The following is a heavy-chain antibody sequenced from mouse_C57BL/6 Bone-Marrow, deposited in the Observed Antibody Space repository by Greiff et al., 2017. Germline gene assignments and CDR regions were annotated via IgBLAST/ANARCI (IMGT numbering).Heavy chain of an antibody. Sequence: EVQLVESGGGLVQPGGSLKLSCAASGFTFSDYYMYWVRQTPEKRLEWVAYISNGGGSTYYPATVKGRFTISRDNAKNTLYLQMSRLKSEDTAMYYCARRGYYGSSPDVWGTGTTVTVSS. V-gene: IGHV5-12*01. J-gene: IGHJ1*03. CDR3: ARRGYYGSSPDV. CDR1: GFTFSDYY. D-gene: IGHD1-1*01. CDR2: ISNGGGST.